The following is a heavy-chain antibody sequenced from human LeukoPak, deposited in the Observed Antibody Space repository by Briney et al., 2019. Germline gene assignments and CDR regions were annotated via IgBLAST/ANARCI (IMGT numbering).Heavy chain of an antibody. CDR1: GFTFSDYY. CDR3: ARDRLTVTTDFDY. J-gene: IGHJ4*02. Sequence: PGGSLRLSCAASGFTFSDYYMSWIRQAPGKGLEWVSYISSSGSTIYYVDSVKGRFTISRDNAKNSLYLQMNSLRAEDTAVYYCARDRLTVTTDFDYWGQGTLVTVSS. D-gene: IGHD4-17*01. V-gene: IGHV3-11*01. CDR2: ISSSGSTI.